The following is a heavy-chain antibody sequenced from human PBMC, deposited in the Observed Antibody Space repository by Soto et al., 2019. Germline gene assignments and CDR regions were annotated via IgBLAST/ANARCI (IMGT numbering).Heavy chain of an antibody. V-gene: IGHV3-9*01. CDR2: ITWNSRII. D-gene: IGHD6-19*01. Sequence: GGSLRLSCAASGFSFDDYAMHWVRQGPGKGLEWVSGITWNSRIIGYADSVKGRFTISRDNAKNFLYLQMNSLRTEDTAVYYCAGDWEVVSGNGAFEMWGQGTMVTVSS. J-gene: IGHJ3*02. CDR1: GFSFDDYA. CDR3: AGDWEVVSGNGAFEM.